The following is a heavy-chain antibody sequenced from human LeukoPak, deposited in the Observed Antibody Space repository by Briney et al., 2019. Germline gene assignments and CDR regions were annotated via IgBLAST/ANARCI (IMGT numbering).Heavy chain of an antibody. Sequence: ASVMVSCKASGYTFTSYGISWVRQAPGQGLEWMGWISAYNGNTNYAQKLQGRVTMTTDTSTSTAYMELRSLRSDDTAVYYCARCSRYYYGSGSYYNSDDAFDIWGQGTMVTVSS. CDR1: GYTFTSYG. V-gene: IGHV1-18*04. CDR2: ISAYNGNT. CDR3: ARCSRYYYGSGSYYNSDDAFDI. J-gene: IGHJ3*02. D-gene: IGHD3-10*01.